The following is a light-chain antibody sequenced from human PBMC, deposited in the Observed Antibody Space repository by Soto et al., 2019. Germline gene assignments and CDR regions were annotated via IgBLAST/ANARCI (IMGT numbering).Light chain of an antibody. CDR2: STS. CDR1: QSISTPY. Sequence: ENVLTQSPGTLSLSPGEGATLSCRASQSISTPYLAWYQQKPGQAPRLLIYSTSTRASGIPDRFNGSGSGTDFTLTISRLEPEDFAVYYCQQYGSSLWTFGQGTKVEIK. CDR3: QQYGSSLWT. V-gene: IGKV3-20*01. J-gene: IGKJ1*01.